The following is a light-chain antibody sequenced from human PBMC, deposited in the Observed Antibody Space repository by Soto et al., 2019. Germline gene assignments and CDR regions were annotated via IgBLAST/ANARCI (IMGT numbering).Light chain of an antibody. CDR3: QQYGSSPT. V-gene: IGKV3-20*01. CDR1: QSVGNN. J-gene: IGKJ1*01. CDR2: GAS. Sequence: EIVMTQSPATLSVSPGEGATLSCRASQSVGNNVAWYQQKPGQAPRLLIHGASTRATGIPARFSGSGSGTDFTLTISRLEPEDFAVYYCQQYGSSPTFGQGTKVDIK.